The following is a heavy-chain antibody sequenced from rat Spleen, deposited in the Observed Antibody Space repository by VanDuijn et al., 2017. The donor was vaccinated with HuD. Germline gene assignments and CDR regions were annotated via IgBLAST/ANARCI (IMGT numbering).Heavy chain of an antibody. Sequence: EVQLVESGGGLVQPGRSLKLSCAASGFTFRNYGMAWVRQTLTRGLEWVAYISYDGGSTYYRDSVKGRFTISRDNAKSTLYLQMDSLRSEDTATYYCARRKPTAGWYFDFWGQGVMVTVSS. CDR2: ISYDGGST. CDR3: ARRKPTAGWYFDF. J-gene: IGHJ2*01. CDR1: GFTFRNYG. V-gene: IGHV5-29*01. D-gene: IGHD3-1*01.